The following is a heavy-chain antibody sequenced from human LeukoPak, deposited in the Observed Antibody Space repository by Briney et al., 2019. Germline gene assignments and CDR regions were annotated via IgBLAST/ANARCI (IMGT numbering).Heavy chain of an antibody. V-gene: IGHV1-8*01. J-gene: IGHJ4*02. Sequence: ASVTVSCKASGYTFTSYDINWVRQATGQGHEWMGWMNPNSGNTGYAQKFQGRVTMTRNTSISTAYMELSSLRSEDTAVYYCATSYSSSSSEIDYWGQGTLVTVSS. CDR3: ATSYSSSSSEIDY. CDR2: MNPNSGNT. CDR1: GYTFTSYD. D-gene: IGHD6-6*01.